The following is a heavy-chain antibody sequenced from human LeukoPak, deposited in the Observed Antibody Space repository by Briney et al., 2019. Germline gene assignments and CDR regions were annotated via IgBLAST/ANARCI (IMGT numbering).Heavy chain of an antibody. Sequence: GGSLRLSCAGSGFTFSKYWMLRVRQAPGKGLESVSRINTDGTVTTYADSVKGRFTVSRDNADNTMFLQMNSARDEDTAVYYCATKQWLAPPPDSWGQGTPVTVSS. J-gene: IGHJ4*02. CDR1: GFTFSKYW. D-gene: IGHD6-19*01. V-gene: IGHV3-74*01. CDR3: ATKQWLAPPPDS. CDR2: INTDGTVT.